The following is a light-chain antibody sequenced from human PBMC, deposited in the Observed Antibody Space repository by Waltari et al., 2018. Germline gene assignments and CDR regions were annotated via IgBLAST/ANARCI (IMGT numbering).Light chain of an antibody. CDR2: DAS. V-gene: IGKV3-11*01. CDR1: QSISRS. Sequence: EIVLTQSPATLSLSPGETATLPCRASQSISRSLAWYQQKPGQAPRLLIYDASNRATDIPARFSGSGSGTDFTLTISSLETEDFAVYYCQQFTNWPPGLTFGGGTKVEIK. CDR3: QQFTNWPPGLT. J-gene: IGKJ4*01.